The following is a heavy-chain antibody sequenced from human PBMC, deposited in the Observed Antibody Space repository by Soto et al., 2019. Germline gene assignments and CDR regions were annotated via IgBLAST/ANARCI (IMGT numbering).Heavy chain of an antibody. CDR1: GDSVSSNSAA. Sequence: SQTLSLTCAISGDSVSSNSAAWNWIRQSPSRGLEWLGRTYYRSKWYNDYAVSLKSRITINPDTSKHQFSLQLNSVTPEDTAVYYCARASDSSGWYFFDSPLEYWGQGTLVTVSS. V-gene: IGHV6-1*01. J-gene: IGHJ4*02. CDR2: TYYRSKWYN. D-gene: IGHD6-19*01. CDR3: ARASDSSGWYFFDSPLEY.